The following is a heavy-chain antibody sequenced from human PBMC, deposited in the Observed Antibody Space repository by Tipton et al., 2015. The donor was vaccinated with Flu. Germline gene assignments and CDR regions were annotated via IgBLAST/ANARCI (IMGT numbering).Heavy chain of an antibody. CDR2: INSDGSST. D-gene: IGHD3-10*01. V-gene: IGHV3-74*01. J-gene: IGHJ6*02. CDR1: GFTFSASA. Sequence: SLRLSCAASGFTFSASAMQWVRQAPGKGLVWVARINSDGSSTRYADSVKGRFTISRDNAENTLYLQLNSLRAEDTAVYYCASGRYYGMDVWGQGNTVTVSS. CDR3: ASGRYYGMDV.